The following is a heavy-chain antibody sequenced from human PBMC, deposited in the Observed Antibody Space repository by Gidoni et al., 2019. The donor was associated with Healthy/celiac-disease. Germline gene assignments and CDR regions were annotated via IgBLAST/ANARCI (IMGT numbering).Heavy chain of an antibody. CDR3: ARVGGNYYYYGMDV. J-gene: IGHJ6*02. CDR1: GFTFSSYS. V-gene: IGHV3-21*01. Sequence: EVQLVESVVGLVKPGGSLSLSCAASGFTFSSYSMNWVRQAPGKGMEWVSSISSSSSYIYYADSVKGRFTISRDNAKNSLYLQMNSLRAEETAVYYCARVGGNYYYYGMDVWGQGTTVTVSS. CDR2: ISSSSSYI.